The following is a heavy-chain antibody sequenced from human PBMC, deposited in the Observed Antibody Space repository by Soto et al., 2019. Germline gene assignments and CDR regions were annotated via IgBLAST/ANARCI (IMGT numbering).Heavy chain of an antibody. Sequence: ASVKVSCKASGYTFTSYGISWVRQAPGQGLEWMGWISAYNGNTNYAQKLRGRVTMTTDTSTSTAYMELRSLRSEDTAVYYCARDLAGLTTVLYFYGMDVWGQGTTVTVSS. D-gene: IGHD4-4*01. CDR2: ISAYNGNT. J-gene: IGHJ6*02. V-gene: IGHV1-18*01. CDR3: ARDLAGLTTVLYFYGMDV. CDR1: GYTFTSYG.